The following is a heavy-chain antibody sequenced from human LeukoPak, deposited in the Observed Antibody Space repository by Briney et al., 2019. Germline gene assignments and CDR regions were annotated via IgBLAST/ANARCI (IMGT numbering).Heavy chain of an antibody. CDR3: ARDRELLGVDY. Sequence: SETLSLACAVYGGSFSGYYWSWIRQPPGKGLEWIGEINHSGSTNYNPSLKSRVTISVDTSKNQFSLKLSSVTAADTAVYYCARDRELLGVDYWGQGTLVTVSS. J-gene: IGHJ4*02. V-gene: IGHV4-34*01. CDR1: GGSFSGYY. CDR2: INHSGST. D-gene: IGHD1-26*01.